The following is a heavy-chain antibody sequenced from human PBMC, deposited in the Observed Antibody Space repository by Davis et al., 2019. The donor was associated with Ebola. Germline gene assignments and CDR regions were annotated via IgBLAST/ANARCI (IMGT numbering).Heavy chain of an antibody. V-gene: IGHV3-64D*08. J-gene: IGHJ4*02. D-gene: IGHD2-2*02. Sequence: PGGSLRLSCSASGFTFSSYAMHWVRQAPGKGLEYVSAISSNGGSTYYADSVKGRFTISRDNSKNTLYLQMSSLRAEDTAVYYCVKEEGYCSSTSCYTFFDYWGQGTLVTVSS. CDR1: GFTFSSYA. CDR3: VKEEGYCSSTSCYTFFDY. CDR2: ISSNGGST.